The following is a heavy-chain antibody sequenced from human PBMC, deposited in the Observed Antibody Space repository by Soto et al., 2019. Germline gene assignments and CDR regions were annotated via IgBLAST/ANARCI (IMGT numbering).Heavy chain of an antibody. CDR1: GFTFSSYG. Sequence: GGSLRLSCAASGFTFSSYGVHWVRQAPGKGLEWVASVSYDGSNKHYADSVKGRFTISRDNSRNTLDLQMNSLRAEDTAVYYCARGEPFDYWGQGTLVTVSS. CDR3: ARGEPFDY. D-gene: IGHD3-16*01. CDR2: VSYDGSNK. V-gene: IGHV3-30*03. J-gene: IGHJ4*02.